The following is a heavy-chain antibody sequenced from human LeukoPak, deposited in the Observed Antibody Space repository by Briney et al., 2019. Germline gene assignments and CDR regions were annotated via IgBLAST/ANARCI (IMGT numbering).Heavy chain of an antibody. V-gene: IGHV3-23*01. CDR3: AREQSGTRGWYTVGY. CDR1: GFTFSTYA. Sequence: GGSLRLSCAASGFTFSTYAITWVRQGPGKGLEWVSPIRPDGDRTYYANSVRGRFTISRDNSKDTVYLQINGLRVEDTAVYYCAREQSGTRGWYTVGYWGQGTLVTVSS. D-gene: IGHD6-19*01. J-gene: IGHJ4*02. CDR2: IRPDGDRT.